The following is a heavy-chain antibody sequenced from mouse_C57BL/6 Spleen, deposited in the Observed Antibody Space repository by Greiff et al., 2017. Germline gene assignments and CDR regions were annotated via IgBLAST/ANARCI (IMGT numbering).Heavy chain of an antibody. CDR3: ARPHNYGSIYYWYFDV. V-gene: IGHV1-77*01. Sequence: VQLQQSGAELVKPGASVKISCKASGYTFTDYYINWVKQRPGQGLEWIGKIGPGSGSTYYNEKFKGKATLTADKSSSTAYMQLSSLTSEDSAVYFCARPHNYGSIYYWYFDVWGTGTTVTVSS. CDR2: IGPGSGST. CDR1: GYTFTDYY. D-gene: IGHD1-1*01. J-gene: IGHJ1*03.